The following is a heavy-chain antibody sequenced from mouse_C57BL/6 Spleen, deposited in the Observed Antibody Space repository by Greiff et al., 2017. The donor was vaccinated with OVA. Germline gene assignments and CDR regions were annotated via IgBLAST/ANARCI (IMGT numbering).Heavy chain of an antibody. CDR3: ARTSSSKFDV. Sequence: VQLQQPGAELVMPGASVKLSCKASGYTFTSYWMHWVKQRPGQGLEWIGVIDPSDSYPNYNQKFKGKSTLTVDKSSSTAYMQRSSLTSEDSAVYYCARTSSSKFDVWGTGTTVTVSS. CDR1: GYTFTSYW. J-gene: IGHJ1*03. CDR2: IDPSDSYP. V-gene: IGHV1-69*01. D-gene: IGHD2-5*01.